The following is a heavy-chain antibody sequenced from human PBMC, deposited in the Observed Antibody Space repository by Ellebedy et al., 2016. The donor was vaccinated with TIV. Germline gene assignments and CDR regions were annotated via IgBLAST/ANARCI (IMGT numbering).Heavy chain of an antibody. CDR3: ARDTRLWFGELSSLGGMDV. V-gene: IGHV3-21*01. CDR1: GFTFSSYN. D-gene: IGHD3-10*01. Sequence: GGSLRLSCAASGFTFSSYNMDWVRQAPGKGLEWVSSISSSSSYIYYADSVMGRFTISRDNAKNSLYLQMNSLRAEDTAVYYCARDTRLWFGELSSLGGMDVWGQGTTVTVSS. J-gene: IGHJ6*02. CDR2: ISSSSSYI.